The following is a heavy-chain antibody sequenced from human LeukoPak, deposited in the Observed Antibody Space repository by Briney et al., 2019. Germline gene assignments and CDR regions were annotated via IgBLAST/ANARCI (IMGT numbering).Heavy chain of an antibody. Sequence: TLSLTCTVSGGSISSGGYYWSWIRQHPGKGLEWIGYIYYSGSTYYNPSLKSRVTISVDTSKNQFSLKLSSVTAADTAVYYCARDEQQLVHHAFDIWGQGTMVTVSS. V-gene: IGHV4-31*03. CDR2: IYYSGST. CDR3: ARDEQQLVHHAFDI. J-gene: IGHJ3*02. D-gene: IGHD6-13*01. CDR1: GGSISSGGYY.